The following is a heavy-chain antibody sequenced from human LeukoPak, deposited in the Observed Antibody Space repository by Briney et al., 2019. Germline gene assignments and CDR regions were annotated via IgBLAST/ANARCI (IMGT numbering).Heavy chain of an antibody. CDR2: VWSDGNNK. CDR1: GFTFSDCY. Sequence: PGGSLRLSCAASGFTFSDCYMHWVRQTPGKGLEWVALVWSDGNNKFYGDSVKGRFTISRDNSKNTLYLQMSSLRVDDTAVYYCAGEYTISGGRFDFWGQGTLVTVSS. CDR3: AGEYTISGGRFDF. J-gene: IGHJ4*02. D-gene: IGHD3-16*01. V-gene: IGHV3-33*01.